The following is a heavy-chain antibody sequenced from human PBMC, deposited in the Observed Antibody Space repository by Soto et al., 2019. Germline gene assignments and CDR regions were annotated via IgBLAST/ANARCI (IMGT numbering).Heavy chain of an antibody. CDR3: ATQTTGYGSRPGSFDY. CDR1: GYTLTELS. D-gene: IGHD2-15*01. CDR2: FEAEDGET. Sequence: QVQLVQSGAEVKKPGASVKVSCKVSGYTLTELSMHQVRQAPGKGLAWMGGFEAEDGETNYGQKFQGRVTMTEDTSTDTAYMVLSSLGSEDTAVYYCATQTTGYGSRPGSFDYWGQGTLVTVSS. V-gene: IGHV1-24*01. J-gene: IGHJ4*02.